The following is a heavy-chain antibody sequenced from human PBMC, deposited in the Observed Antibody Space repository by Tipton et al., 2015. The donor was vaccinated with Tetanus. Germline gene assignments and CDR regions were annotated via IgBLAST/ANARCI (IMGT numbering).Heavy chain of an antibody. CDR1: GGSISGHY. V-gene: IGHV4-59*11. CDR3: ARVPLSLYYGLDS. J-gene: IGHJ4*02. D-gene: IGHD3-16*02. Sequence: TLSLTCTVSGGSISGHYWNWIRQPPGKGLEWIGFIYSSGSTNYNPSLKSRVTISVDTSKNQFSLKMSSMTAADTAVYYCARVPLSLYYGLDSWGQGTRVTVSS. CDR2: IYSSGST.